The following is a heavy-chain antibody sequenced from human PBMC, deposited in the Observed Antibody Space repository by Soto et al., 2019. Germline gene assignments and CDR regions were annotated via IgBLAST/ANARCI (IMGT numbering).Heavy chain of an antibody. CDR3: ARGGMGTFFDS. CDR1: AGSISNGNYY. J-gene: IGHJ4*02. D-gene: IGHD3-16*01. Sequence: SETLSLTCIISAGSISNGNYYWGRIRQPPGKGLEWIGNIFYTGNTHYNASLKSRVTISVDTSKNQFALKMTSVTAADTAVYFCARGGMGTFFDSWGPGSLVTVSS. CDR2: IFYTGNT. V-gene: IGHV4-39*01.